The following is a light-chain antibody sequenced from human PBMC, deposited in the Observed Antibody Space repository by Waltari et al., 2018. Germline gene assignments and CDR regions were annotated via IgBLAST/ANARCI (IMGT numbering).Light chain of an antibody. Sequence: QSVLTQPPSASGTPGQRVTISCSGSSSNIGSNYVYWYQQLPGTAPKLLIYTSDQRPSGVPDGFSGSKSGTSAALAISGLRSEDEADYCCAAWDDSLSGRVFGGGTKLTVL. CDR3: AAWDDSLSGRV. V-gene: IGLV1-47*01. J-gene: IGLJ3*02. CDR2: TSD. CDR1: SSNIGSNY.